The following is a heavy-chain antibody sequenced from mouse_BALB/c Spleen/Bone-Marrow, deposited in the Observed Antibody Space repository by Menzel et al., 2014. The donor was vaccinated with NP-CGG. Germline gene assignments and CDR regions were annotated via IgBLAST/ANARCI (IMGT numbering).Heavy chain of an antibody. V-gene: IGHV1S137*01. D-gene: IGHD1-1*01. CDR2: ISTYSGNT. J-gene: IGHJ4*01. CDR3: ARSYYGNYYAMDY. Sequence: LELIGVISTYSGNTNYNQKFKGKATMSVDKFSSTAYMELARLTSEDSAIYYCARSYYGNYYAMDYWGKGTSVTVSS.